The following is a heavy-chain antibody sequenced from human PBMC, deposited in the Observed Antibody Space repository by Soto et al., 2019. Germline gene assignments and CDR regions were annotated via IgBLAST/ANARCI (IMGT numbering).Heavy chain of an antibody. Sequence: GGSLRLSCAASGFTFSNAWMNWVRQAPGKGLEWVGRIKSKTDGGTTDYAAPVKGRFTISRDDSKNTLYLQMNSLKTEDTAVYYCTTDSLVNYSGMDVWGQGTTVTVSS. V-gene: IGHV3-15*07. CDR2: IKSKTDGGTT. CDR1: GFTFSNAW. D-gene: IGHD2-8*02. J-gene: IGHJ6*02. CDR3: TTDSLVNYSGMDV.